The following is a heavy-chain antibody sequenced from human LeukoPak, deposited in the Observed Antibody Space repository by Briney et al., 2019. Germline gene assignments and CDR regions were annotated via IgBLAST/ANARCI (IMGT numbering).Heavy chain of an antibody. CDR2: LIPIFGTA. Sequence: SVKVSCKASGRTFSSYAISWVRQAPGQGLEWMGGLIPIFGTANYAQRFQGRVTITADESTSTAYMELSSLRSEDTAVYYCARGQVRGYSGYAEFDYWGQGTLVTVSS. J-gene: IGHJ4*02. D-gene: IGHD5-12*01. CDR1: GRTFSSYA. CDR3: ARGQVRGYSGYAEFDY. V-gene: IGHV1-69*13.